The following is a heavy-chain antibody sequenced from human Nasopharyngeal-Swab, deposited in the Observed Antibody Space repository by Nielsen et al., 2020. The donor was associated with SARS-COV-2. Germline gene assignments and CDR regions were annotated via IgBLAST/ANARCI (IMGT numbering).Heavy chain of an antibody. D-gene: IGHD1-26*01. J-gene: IGHJ6*03. Sequence: GGSLRLSCATSGFTFRIYGMHWVRQAPGKGLEWVAVTSFDGSNKSYADSVKGRFTISKDYAQNTLYLHMNGLRAEDTAVYYCAKGLRVGSAYYFYYYMDVWGKGTTVTVSS. CDR1: GFTFRIYG. CDR3: AKGLRVGSAYYFYYYMDV. CDR2: TSFDGSNK. V-gene: IGHV3-30*05.